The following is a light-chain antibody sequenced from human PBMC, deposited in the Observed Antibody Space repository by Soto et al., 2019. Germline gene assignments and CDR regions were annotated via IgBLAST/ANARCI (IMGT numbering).Light chain of an antibody. Sequence: QSALTQPASVSGSPGQSITISRTGTSSDVGSYNLVSWYQQHPGKAPKLIISEVSKRPSGVSNRFSGSKSGNTASLTISGLQAEDEADYYCCSYAGSYTFEVFGTGTKLTVL. CDR3: CSYAGSYTFEV. CDR1: SSDVGSYNL. V-gene: IGLV2-23*02. J-gene: IGLJ1*01. CDR2: EVS.